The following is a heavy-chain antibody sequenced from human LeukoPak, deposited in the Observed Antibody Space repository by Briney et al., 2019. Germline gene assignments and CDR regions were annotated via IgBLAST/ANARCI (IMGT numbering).Heavy chain of an antibody. J-gene: IGHJ4*02. CDR3: ANLNVGGAPPYYFDY. CDR2: ISGSGGST. CDR1: GFAFSSYA. D-gene: IGHD3-10*01. Sequence: GGSLRLSCAASGFAFSSYAMSWVRQAPGEGLEWVSAISGSGGSTYYADSVKGRFTISRDNSKNTLYLQMNSLRAEDTAVYYCANLNVGGAPPYYFDYWGQGTLVTVSS. V-gene: IGHV3-23*01.